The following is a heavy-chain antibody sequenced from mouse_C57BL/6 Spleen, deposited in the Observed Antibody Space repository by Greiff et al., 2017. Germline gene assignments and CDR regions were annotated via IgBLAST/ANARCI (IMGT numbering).Heavy chain of an antibody. V-gene: IGHV1-39*01. Sequence: LKQSGPELVKPGASVKISCKASGYSFTDYNMNWVKQSNGKSLEWIGVINPNYGTTSYNQKFKGKATLTVDQSSSTAYMQLNSLTSEYSAVYYCAKDYDGHYYAMDYWGQGTSVTVSS. CDR1: GYSFTDYN. J-gene: IGHJ4*01. CDR3: AKDYDGHYYAMDY. D-gene: IGHD2-4*01. CDR2: INPNYGTT.